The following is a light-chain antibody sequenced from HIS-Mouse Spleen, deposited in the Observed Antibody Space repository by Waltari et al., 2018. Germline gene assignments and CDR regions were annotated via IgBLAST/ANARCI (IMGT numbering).Light chain of an antibody. J-gene: IGLJ3*02. Sequence: QAVLTQPSSLSASPGASASLTCTLRRGINVGTYRIYWYQQKPGSPPQYPMRYNSYSDKQQGSGVPSRFSGSKDASANAGILLISGLQSEDEADYYCMIWHSSAWVFGGGTKLTVL. CDR3: MIWHSSAWV. CDR2: YNSYSDK. V-gene: IGLV5-45*02. CDR1: RGINVGTYR.